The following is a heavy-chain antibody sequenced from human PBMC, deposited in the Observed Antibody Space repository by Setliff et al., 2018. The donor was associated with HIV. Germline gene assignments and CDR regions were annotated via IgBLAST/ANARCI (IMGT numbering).Heavy chain of an antibody. CDR1: GGSVSSSSYY. J-gene: IGHJ5*02. CDR3: ATCRHRPSNWFDP. CDR2: INYSGIT. Sequence: SETLSLTCTVSGGSVSSSSYYWGWIRQRPGKGLEWIGSINYSGITFKNPSLKSRVTISVDRSGNQFSLRLTSVTAADTAVYYCATCRHRPSNWFDPWGQGTVVTVSS. V-gene: IGHV4-39*07.